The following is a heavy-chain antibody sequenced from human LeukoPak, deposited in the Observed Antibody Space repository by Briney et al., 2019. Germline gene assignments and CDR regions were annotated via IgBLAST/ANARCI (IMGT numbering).Heavy chain of an antibody. Sequence: SETLSLTCTVSGDAISSGGYYWSWIRQRPGEGLEWIGYIYYSGNTYYTPSLKSRVTISLDTSKNQFSLKLSFVTAADTAVYYCAKYDYYDSSGYFYAGDWGQGTLVTVSS. CDR3: AKYDYYDSSGYFYAGD. CDR1: GDAISSGGYY. V-gene: IGHV4-31*03. J-gene: IGHJ4*02. CDR2: IYYSGNT. D-gene: IGHD3-22*01.